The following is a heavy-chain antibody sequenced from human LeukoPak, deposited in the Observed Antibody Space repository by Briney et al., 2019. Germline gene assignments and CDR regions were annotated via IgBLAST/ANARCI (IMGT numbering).Heavy chain of an antibody. CDR2: IYISGRT. CDR1: GRSISRYY. D-gene: IGHD3-22*01. V-gene: IGHV4-4*07. Sequence: SETVSLTHTVSGRSISRYYWSWIRQPAGKGLEWLGRIYISGRTNYNPSLKSGAPMSVDTYKNQFSLKLSSVTAADAAVYYCARDQGYYYDSSGYRNFDYWGQGTLVTVSS. J-gene: IGHJ4*02. CDR3: ARDQGYYYDSSGYRNFDY.